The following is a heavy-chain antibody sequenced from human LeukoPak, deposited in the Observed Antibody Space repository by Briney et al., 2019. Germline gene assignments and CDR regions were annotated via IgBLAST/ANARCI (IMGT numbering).Heavy chain of an antibody. J-gene: IGHJ6*02. CDR1: GFTFSTYG. CDR2: IWHDGSNK. CDR3: ARGPTLTQQWLGNYYYYGMDV. V-gene: IGHV3-33*01. D-gene: IGHD6-19*01. Sequence: GRSLRLSCAASGFTFSTYGMHWVRQAPGTGLEWVAAIWHDGSNKYYVDSVKGRFTISRDNSKNTLYLQMNTLRAEDTAVYYCARGPTLTQQWLGNYYYYGMDVWGQGTTVIVSS.